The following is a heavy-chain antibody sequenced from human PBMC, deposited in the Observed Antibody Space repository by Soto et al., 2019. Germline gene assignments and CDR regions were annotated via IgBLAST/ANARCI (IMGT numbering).Heavy chain of an antibody. CDR2: IYYSGST. CDR1: GGSISSSSYY. CDR3: ARQDSSGWKFEY. Sequence: QLQLQESGPGLVKPSETLSLTCTVSGGSISSSSYYWGWIRQPPGKGLEWIGSIYYSGSTYYNPSLKSRVTISVDTSKNQFSLKLSSVTAADTAVYYCARQDSSGWKFEYWGQGTLVTVSS. V-gene: IGHV4-39*01. D-gene: IGHD6-19*01. J-gene: IGHJ4*02.